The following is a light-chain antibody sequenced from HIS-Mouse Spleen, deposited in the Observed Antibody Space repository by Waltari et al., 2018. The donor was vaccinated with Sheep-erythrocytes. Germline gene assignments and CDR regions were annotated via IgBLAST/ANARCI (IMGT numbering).Light chain of an antibody. Sequence: QSALTQPASVSGSPGPSITISCTGTRSDVWSYNLVSWYQQHPGKAPKLMIYEGSKRPAGVSNRFSGSKSGNTASLTISGLQAEDEADYYCCSYAGSSTWVFGGGTKLTVL. V-gene: IGLV2-23*01. CDR2: EGS. CDR1: RSDVWSYNL. CDR3: CSYAGSSTWV. J-gene: IGLJ3*02.